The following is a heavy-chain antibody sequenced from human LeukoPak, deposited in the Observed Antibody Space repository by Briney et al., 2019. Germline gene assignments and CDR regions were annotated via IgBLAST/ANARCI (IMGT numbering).Heavy chain of an antibody. D-gene: IGHD5-18*01. CDR3: ARQRERGYSYVD. CDR2: IYPGDSDT. J-gene: IGHJ4*02. CDR1: GYSFSSHW. V-gene: IGHV5-51*01. Sequence: GESLKISCKGSGYSFSSHWIAWVRQMPGKGLEWMGIIYPGDSDTRYSPSFRGQVTISGDKSISTAYLQWNSLKASDTAMYYCARQRERGYSYVDWGQGTLVTVSS.